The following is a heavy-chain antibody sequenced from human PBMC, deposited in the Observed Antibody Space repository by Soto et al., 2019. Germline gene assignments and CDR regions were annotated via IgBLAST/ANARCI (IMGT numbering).Heavy chain of an antibody. CDR1: GDTFSSYA. Sequence: SVKVSCKASGDTFSSYAISWVRQAPGQVLEWMGGIIPIFGTANYAQKFQGRVTITADESTSTAYMELSSLRSEDTAVYYCARDLXFTSGGPWGYYYYGMDVWGQGTTVTVSS. J-gene: IGHJ6*02. CDR3: ARDLXFTSGGPWGYYYYGMDV. V-gene: IGHV1-69*01. D-gene: IGHD7-27*01. CDR2: IIPIFGTA.